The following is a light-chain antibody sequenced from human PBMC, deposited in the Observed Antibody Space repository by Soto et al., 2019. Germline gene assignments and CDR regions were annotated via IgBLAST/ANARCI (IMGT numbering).Light chain of an antibody. CDR3: SSYASSSTLYV. CDR2: HVS. J-gene: IGLJ1*01. V-gene: IGLV2-14*03. CDR1: SSDVGGYNY. Sequence: QSALTQPASVSGSPGQSITISCTGTSSDVGGYNYVSWYQQHPGKAPKLMIYHVSNRPSGVSNRFSGSKSGNTASLTISGLQAEDKADYYCSSYASSSTLYVFGAGTKVTVL.